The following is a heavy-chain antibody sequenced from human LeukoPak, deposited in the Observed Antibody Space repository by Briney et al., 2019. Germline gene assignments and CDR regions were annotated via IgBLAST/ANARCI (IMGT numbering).Heavy chain of an antibody. V-gene: IGHV4-4*07. CDR1: GGSISSYY. D-gene: IGHD3-22*01. Sequence: SETLSLTCTVSGGSISSYYWSWIRQPAGKGLEWIGRIYTSGSTNYNPSLKSRVTMSVDTPKNQFSLKLSSVTAADTAVYYCATEGNSSGYYSHWGQGTLVTVSS. CDR2: IYTSGST. J-gene: IGHJ4*02. CDR3: ATEGNSSGYYSH.